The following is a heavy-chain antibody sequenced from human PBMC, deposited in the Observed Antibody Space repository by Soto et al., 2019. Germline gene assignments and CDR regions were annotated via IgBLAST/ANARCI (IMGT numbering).Heavy chain of an antibody. Sequence: GASVKVSCKASGYTFTSYGISWVRQAPGQGLEWMGWISAYNGNTNYAQKLQGRVTMTTDTSTSTAYMELRSLRSDDTAVYYCARDDAIAPQDSYYYYGMDVWGQGTTVTVSS. J-gene: IGHJ6*02. V-gene: IGHV1-18*01. D-gene: IGHD6-13*01. CDR3: ARDDAIAPQDSYYYYGMDV. CDR2: ISAYNGNT. CDR1: GYTFTSYG.